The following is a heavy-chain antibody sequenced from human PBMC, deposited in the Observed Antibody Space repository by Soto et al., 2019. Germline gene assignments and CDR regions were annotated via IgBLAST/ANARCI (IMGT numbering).Heavy chain of an antibody. D-gene: IGHD2-15*01. V-gene: IGHV1-2*02. CDR1: GYTFTGYF. CDR2: INPNTGGT. CDR3: ARVASWAARAWFDP. J-gene: IGHJ5*02. Sequence: QVQLVQSGAEVKKPGASVKVSCETSGYTFTGYFIHWMREVPGQGLEYMGWINPNTGGTDYAQKFQGRVTMTRDTSMSTVFMEITRLTSDDTAVYYCARVASWAARAWFDPWGQGTLVTVSS.